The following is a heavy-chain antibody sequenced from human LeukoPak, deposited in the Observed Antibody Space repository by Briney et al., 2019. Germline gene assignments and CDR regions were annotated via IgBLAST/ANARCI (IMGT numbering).Heavy chain of an antibody. Sequence: GGSLRLSCAASGFTFRAYWMSWVRQAPGKGLEWVSYISSSSSTIYYADSVKGRFTISRDNAKNSLYLQMNSLRAEDTAVYYCARVLQTSSSLSFDYWGQGTLVTVSS. CDR3: ARVLQTSSSLSFDY. J-gene: IGHJ4*02. CDR2: ISSSSSTI. CDR1: GFTFRAYW. D-gene: IGHD6-6*01. V-gene: IGHV3-48*01.